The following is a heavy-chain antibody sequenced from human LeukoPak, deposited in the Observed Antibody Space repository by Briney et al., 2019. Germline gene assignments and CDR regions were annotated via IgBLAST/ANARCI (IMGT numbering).Heavy chain of an antibody. CDR1: GGSISNYY. V-gene: IGHV4-59*01. D-gene: IGHD1-26*01. CDR3: PRGGWELELDY. CDR2: NYTSGST. Sequence: PSETLSLTCTVTGGSISNYYWSWIRQPPGKGLEWIGYNYTSGSTNCNPSLKSRDTMSIDTSKNRFSLKLSSVTAADTAVYYCPRGGWELELDYWGQGILVTVFS. J-gene: IGHJ4*02.